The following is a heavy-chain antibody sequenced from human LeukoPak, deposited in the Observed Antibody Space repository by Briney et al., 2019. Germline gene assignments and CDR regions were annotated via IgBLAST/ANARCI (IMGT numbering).Heavy chain of an antibody. J-gene: IGHJ4*02. CDR2: INSDGSST. Sequence: GGSLRLSCAASGFTFSSYWIHWVRQAPGKGLLRVSRINSDGSSTSYADSVKGRFTISRDNAKNTLYLQMNSLRAEDTAVYYCARATGSYYSIGYWGQGTLVTVSS. CDR3: ARATGSYYSIGY. CDR1: GFTFSSYW. V-gene: IGHV3-74*01. D-gene: IGHD1-26*01.